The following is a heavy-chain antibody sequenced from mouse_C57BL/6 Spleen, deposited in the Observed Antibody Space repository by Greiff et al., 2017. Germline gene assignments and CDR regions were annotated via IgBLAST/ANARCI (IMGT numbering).Heavy chain of an antibody. CDR2: IDPSDSYT. CDR1: GYTFTSYW. Sequence: QVQLQQPGAELVMPGASVKLSCKASGYTFTSYWMHWVKQRPGQGLEWIGEIDPSDSYTNYTQKFKGKSTLTVDKSSSTAYMQLSSLTSEDSAVYYCARGTAQAPILAYWGQGTLVTVSA. J-gene: IGHJ3*01. V-gene: IGHV1-69*01. D-gene: IGHD3-2*02. CDR3: ARGTAQAPILAY.